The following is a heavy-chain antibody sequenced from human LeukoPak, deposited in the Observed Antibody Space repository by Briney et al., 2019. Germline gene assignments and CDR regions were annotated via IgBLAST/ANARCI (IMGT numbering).Heavy chain of an antibody. CDR2: IYYSGTT. V-gene: IGHV4-59*01. J-gene: IGHJ4*02. D-gene: IGHD6-13*01. CDR3: ARDSSTWYGSFDY. CDR1: GGSIRSYY. Sequence: SETLSLTCTVSGGSIRSYYWSSIRQPPGEGMEWIGYIYYSGTTNYNPSLKSRVTISVDTSKNQFSLKLSSVTAADTAVYYCARDSSTWYGSFDYWGRGTLVTVSS.